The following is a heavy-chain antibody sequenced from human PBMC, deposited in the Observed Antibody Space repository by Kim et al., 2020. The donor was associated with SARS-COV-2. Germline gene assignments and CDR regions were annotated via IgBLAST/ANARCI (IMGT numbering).Heavy chain of an antibody. J-gene: IGHJ4*02. D-gene: IGHD3-3*01. Sequence: YNPSLKSRVTISVDTSKNQFSLKLSSVPAADTAVYYCARDPRGSGYAFDYWGQGTLVTVSS. CDR3: ARDPRGSGYAFDY. V-gene: IGHV4-59*01.